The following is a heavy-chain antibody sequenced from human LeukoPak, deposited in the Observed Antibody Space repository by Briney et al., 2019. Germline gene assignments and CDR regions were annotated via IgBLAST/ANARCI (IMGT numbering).Heavy chain of an antibody. J-gene: IGHJ1*01. CDR3: ARAPSEIGGYYPEYFRH. D-gene: IGHD3-22*01. CDR1: GFTFSSYW. CDR2: IKSDGKT. V-gene: IGHV3-74*01. Sequence: GGSLRLSCAPSGFTFSSYWMHWVRQAPGKGLVWVSRIKSDGKTNYADSVKGRFTISRDNDKNTVSLQMNSLRAEDTGVYYCARAPSEIGGYYPEYFRHWGQGTLVTVSS.